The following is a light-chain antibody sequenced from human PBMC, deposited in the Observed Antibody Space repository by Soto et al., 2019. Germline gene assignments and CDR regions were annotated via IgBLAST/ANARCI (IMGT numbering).Light chain of an antibody. J-gene: IGLJ3*02. CDR2: DVS. CDR1: SSDVGGYNY. V-gene: IGLV2-14*01. Sequence: QSALTQPASVSGSPGQSITISCTGTSSDVGGYNYVSWYQQHPGKAPKLMIYDVSNRPSGVSNRFSGSKSGNTASLTISGLQAEVEADYYCSSYTSSREVFGGGTKLTVL. CDR3: SSYTSSREV.